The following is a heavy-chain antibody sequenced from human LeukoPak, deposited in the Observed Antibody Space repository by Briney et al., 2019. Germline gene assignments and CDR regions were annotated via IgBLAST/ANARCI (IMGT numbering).Heavy chain of an antibody. CDR1: GGSISSDNYS. V-gene: IGHV4-61*02. J-gene: IGHJ6*03. Sequence: SETLSLTCTVSGGSISSDNYSWSWIRQPAGKGLEWIGRVYTSGSTNYNPSLKSRVTISVDTSKKQFSLKLSSVTAADTAVYYCAGGRWEPDYYYYYMDVWGKGTTVTISS. CDR2: VYTSGST. CDR3: AGGRWEPDYYYYYMDV. D-gene: IGHD1-26*01.